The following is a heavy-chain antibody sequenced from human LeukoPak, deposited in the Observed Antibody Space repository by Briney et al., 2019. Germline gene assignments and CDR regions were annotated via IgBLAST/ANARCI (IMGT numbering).Heavy chain of an antibody. CDR1: GGSVSYYY. CDR2: ISISDGT. J-gene: IGHJ4*02. V-gene: IGHV4-4*07. CDR3: ARLRRHSRDWYADDY. D-gene: IGHD6-19*01. Sequence: SETLSLTCTVSGGSVSYYYWSWLRQSAGKGLEWVGRISISDGTNFNPSLKSRVSMSVDASRNQFSLKLTSVTAADTAVYYCARLRRHSRDWYADDYWGQGTLVTVSS.